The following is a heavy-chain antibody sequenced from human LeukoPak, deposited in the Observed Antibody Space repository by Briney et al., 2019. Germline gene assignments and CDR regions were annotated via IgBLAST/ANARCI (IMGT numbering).Heavy chain of an antibody. Sequence: GGSLRLSCAASGFTFSSYSMNWVRQAPGKGLEWVXXXXXXXTEIRYADSVRGRLTISRDNVRNSLYLQMNSLRDEDTAVYYCVKDRGYCTGGNCYRFFDSWGQGALVTVSS. V-gene: IGHV3-48*02. D-gene: IGHD2-8*02. CDR3: VKDRGYCTGGNCYRFFDS. J-gene: IGHJ4*02. CDR2: XXXXXTEI. CDR1: GFTFSSYS.